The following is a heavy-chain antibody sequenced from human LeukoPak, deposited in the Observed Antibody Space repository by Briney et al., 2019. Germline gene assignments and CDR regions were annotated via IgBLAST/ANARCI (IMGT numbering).Heavy chain of an antibody. CDR3: ARYSSDHDGRHFEF. J-gene: IGHJ4*02. V-gene: IGHV4-59*01. CDR1: GGSIGGYF. CDR2: IFYNGNT. Sequence: SETLSLTCTVSGGSIGGYFWSWLRQPPGEGLEWVGWIFYNGNTNYNSSLKSRLTISVDASKNQFYLKLNSVTAADTAVYYCARYSSDHDGRHFEFWGQGILVTVSS. D-gene: IGHD2-21*01.